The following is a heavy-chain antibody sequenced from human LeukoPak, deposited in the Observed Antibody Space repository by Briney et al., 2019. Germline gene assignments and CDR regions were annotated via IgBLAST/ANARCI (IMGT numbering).Heavy chain of an antibody. J-gene: IGHJ4*02. D-gene: IGHD5-12*01. CDR3: ARGGYRQFDY. V-gene: IGHV3-7*04. Sequence: GGSLRLSCAASGFTFSTYWMSWVRQAPRKGLEWVAKIKQDGSEEYYVDSVKGRFTISRDNAKNSLFLQVNSLRVEDTAVYYCARGGYRQFDYWGQGTLVTVSS. CDR2: IKQDGSEE. CDR1: GFTFSTYW.